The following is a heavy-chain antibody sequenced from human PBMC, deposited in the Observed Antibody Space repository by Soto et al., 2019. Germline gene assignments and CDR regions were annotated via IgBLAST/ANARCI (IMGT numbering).Heavy chain of an antibody. Sequence: HPGGSLRLSCAASGFTFSSYGMHWVRQAPGKGLEWVAVISYDGSNKYYADSVKGRFTISRDNSKNTLYLQMNSLRAEDTAVYYCAKQIGTIENFDYWGQGTLVTAPQ. J-gene: IGHJ4*02. CDR2: ISYDGSNK. V-gene: IGHV3-30*18. CDR3: AKQIGTIENFDY. D-gene: IGHD3-3*01. CDR1: GFTFSSYG.